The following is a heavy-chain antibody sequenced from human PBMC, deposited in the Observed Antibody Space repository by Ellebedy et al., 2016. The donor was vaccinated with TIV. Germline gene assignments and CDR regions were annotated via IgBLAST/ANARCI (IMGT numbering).Heavy chain of an antibody. D-gene: IGHD1-1*01. CDR2: IYHSGGT. J-gene: IGHJ4*02. Sequence: MPSETLSLTCTVSGASISNYYWSWIRQPPGKGLEWIGYIYHSGGTNYNPSLKSRVVISVDTSKNYFSLRLTFVTAADTAVYYCATYTMGRLDYWGQGTLVTVSS. CDR1: GASISNYY. CDR3: ATYTMGRLDY. V-gene: IGHV4-59*08.